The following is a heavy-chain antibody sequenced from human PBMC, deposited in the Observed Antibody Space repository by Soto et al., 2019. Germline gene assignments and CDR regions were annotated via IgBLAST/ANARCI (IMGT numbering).Heavy chain of an antibody. Sequence: SVKVSCKASGFTFTSSAVQWVRQARGQRLEWIGRIVVGSGNTNYAQKFQERVTITRDMSTSTAYMELSSLRSEDTAVYYCAAPSRRGIVVVVATHDAFDIWGQGTMVTVSS. CDR1: GFTFTSSA. J-gene: IGHJ3*02. CDR3: AAPSRRGIVVVVATHDAFDI. D-gene: IGHD2-15*01. CDR2: IVVGSGNT. V-gene: IGHV1-58*01.